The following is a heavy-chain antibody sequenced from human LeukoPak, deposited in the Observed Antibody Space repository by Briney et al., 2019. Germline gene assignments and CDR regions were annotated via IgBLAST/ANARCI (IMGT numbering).Heavy chain of an antibody. CDR2: ISAYNGNT. J-gene: IGHJ5*02. V-gene: IGHV1-18*01. CDR1: GYTFTNYG. CDR3: ARLTGAAAGHPGNWFDP. D-gene: IGHD6-13*01. Sequence: ASVKVSCKASGYTFTNYGISWVRQAPGQGLEWMGWISAYNGNTNYAQNVQGRVTMTRDTSTSTAYMDLRSLRSDDTAVYYCARLTGAAAGHPGNWFDPWGQGTLVTVSS.